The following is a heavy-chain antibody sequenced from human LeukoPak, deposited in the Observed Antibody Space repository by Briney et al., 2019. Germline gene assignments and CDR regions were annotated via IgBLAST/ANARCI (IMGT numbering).Heavy chain of an antibody. J-gene: IGHJ5*02. CDR2: IYYSGST. V-gene: IGHV4-59*08. CDR1: GGSISSYY. D-gene: IGHD2-21*01. Sequence: SETLSLTCTVSGGSISSYYWSWLRQPPGKGLEWIGYIYYSGSTNYNPSLKSRVTISVDTSKNQFSLKLSSVTAADTAVYYCARNVFQNWFDPWGQGTLVTVSS. CDR3: ARNVFQNWFDP.